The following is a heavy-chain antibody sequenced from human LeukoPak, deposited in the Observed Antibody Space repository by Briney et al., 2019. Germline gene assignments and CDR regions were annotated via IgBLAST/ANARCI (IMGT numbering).Heavy chain of an antibody. V-gene: IGHV4-59*01. Sequence: SETLSLTCSVSDGSITSYYWNWIRRPPGKGLEWIVYIYYNGNTNYSPSLKSRVTMSVDTSKNLFSLKVSSVTAADTAVYYCARGRSNYYGMDVWGQGTTVTVSS. J-gene: IGHJ6*02. D-gene: IGHD1-26*01. CDR2: IYYNGNT. CDR3: ARGRSNYYGMDV. CDR1: DGSITSYY.